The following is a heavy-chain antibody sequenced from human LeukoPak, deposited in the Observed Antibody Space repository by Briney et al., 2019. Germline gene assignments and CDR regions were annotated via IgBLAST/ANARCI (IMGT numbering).Heavy chain of an antibody. Sequence: SETLSLTCSVSGGSISSDYWCWIRQPPGKGLEWIGYIYYTGTTNYNSSLKSRVTISVDRSKHLFSLKLSSVIAADTAVYYCARGPYFYLDTWGTRTTVTVSS. J-gene: IGHJ6*03. CDR1: GGSISSDY. CDR3: ARGPYFYLDT. V-gene: IGHV4-59*01. CDR2: IYYTGTT.